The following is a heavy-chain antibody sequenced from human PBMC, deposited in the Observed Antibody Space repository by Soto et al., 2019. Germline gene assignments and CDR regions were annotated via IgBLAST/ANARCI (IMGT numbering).Heavy chain of an antibody. Sequence: GGSLRLSCAASGFTFSSYAMSWVRQAPGKGLEWVSAISGSGGSTYYADSVKGRFTISRDNSKNTLYLQMNSLRAEDTAVYYCAKDIRPHYGDYPTRIATDWYFDLWGRGTLVTVSS. CDR1: GFTFSSYA. CDR3: AKDIRPHYGDYPTRIATDWYFDL. J-gene: IGHJ2*01. CDR2: ISGSGGST. D-gene: IGHD4-17*01. V-gene: IGHV3-23*01.